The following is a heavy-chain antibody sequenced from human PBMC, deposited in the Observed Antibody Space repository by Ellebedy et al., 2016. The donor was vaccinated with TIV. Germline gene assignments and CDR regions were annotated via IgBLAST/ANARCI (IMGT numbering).Heavy chain of an antibody. CDR3: AIHSSGNSSGWRDY. D-gene: IGHD6-19*01. J-gene: IGHJ4*02. V-gene: IGHV4-39*01. CDR1: GGSISSSSYY. CDR2: IYYSGST. Sequence: MPGGSLRLSCTVSGGSISSSSYYWGWIRQPPGKGLEWIGSIYYSGSTYYNPSLKIRVTISVDTSKNQFSLKLSAVTAADTALYYCAIHSSGNSSGWRDYWGQGTLVTVSS.